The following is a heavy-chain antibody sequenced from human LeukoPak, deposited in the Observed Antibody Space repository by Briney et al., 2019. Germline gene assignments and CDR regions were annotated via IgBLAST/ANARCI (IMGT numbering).Heavy chain of an antibody. CDR2: IYSGGST. D-gene: IGHD4-23*01. CDR3: ARGPHTTVAHNNWFDP. J-gene: IGHJ5*02. CDR1: GFTVSSNY. V-gene: IGHV3-53*01. Sequence: GGSLRLSCAASGFTVSSNYMSWVRQAPGKGLEWVSVIYSGGSTYYADSVKGRFTISRDNSKNTLYLQMNSLRAEDTAVYYCARGPHTTVAHNNWFDPWGQGTLVSVSS.